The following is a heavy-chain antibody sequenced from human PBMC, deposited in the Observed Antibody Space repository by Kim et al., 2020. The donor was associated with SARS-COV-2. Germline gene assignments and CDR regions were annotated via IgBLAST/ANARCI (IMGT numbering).Heavy chain of an antibody. J-gene: IGHJ5*02. CDR2: IYYSGST. CDR1: GGSISSSSYY. Sequence: SETLSLTCTVSGGSISSSSYYWGWIRQPPGKGLEWIGSIYYSGSTYYNPSLKSRVTISVDTSKNQFSLKLSSVTAADTAVYYCARRGTGEYSSGYGINWFDPWGQGTLVTVSS. D-gene: IGHD3-22*01. CDR3: ARRGTGEYSSGYGINWFDP. V-gene: IGHV4-39*01.